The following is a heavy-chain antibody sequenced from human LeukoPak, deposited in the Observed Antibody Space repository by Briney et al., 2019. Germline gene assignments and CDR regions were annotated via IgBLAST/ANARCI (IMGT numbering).Heavy chain of an antibody. V-gene: IGHV3-23*01. D-gene: IGHD4-17*01. CDR1: GFTFSSFA. CDR3: TKDPNGDYVGAFDP. Sequence: QSGGSLRLSCAASGFTFSSFAMTWVRQAPGKGLEWVSSITGSHGPTYNTDSVKGRFTISRDNSQNTLYLQMNNLRAEDTAVYYCTKDPNGDYVGAFDPWGQGTLVTVSS. CDR2: ITGSHGPT. J-gene: IGHJ5*02.